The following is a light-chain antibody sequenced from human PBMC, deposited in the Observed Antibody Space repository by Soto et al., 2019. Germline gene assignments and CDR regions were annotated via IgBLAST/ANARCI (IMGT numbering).Light chain of an antibody. CDR1: SSDVGGYNY. Sequence: QSVLTQPAYVSGSPGQSITISCTGTSSDVGGYNYVSWYQQHPGKAPKLMIYEVSNRPSGVSNRFSGSKSGNTASLTISGLQAEDEADYYCSSYTSISTWVFGGGTKLTVL. J-gene: IGLJ3*02. CDR2: EVS. CDR3: SSYTSISTWV. V-gene: IGLV2-14*01.